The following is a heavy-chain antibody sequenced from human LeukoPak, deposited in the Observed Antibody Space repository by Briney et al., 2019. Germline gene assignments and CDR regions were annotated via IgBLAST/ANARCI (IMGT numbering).Heavy chain of an antibody. CDR2: INHSGST. CDR1: GGSFSGYY. Sequence: SETLSLTCAVYGGSFSGYYWSWIRQPPGKGLEWIGEINHSGSTNYNPSLKSRVTISVDTSKNQFSPKLSSVTAADTAVYYCARASGGSGIDYWGQGTLVTVSS. D-gene: IGHD6-19*01. V-gene: IGHV4-34*01. CDR3: ARASGGSGIDY. J-gene: IGHJ4*02.